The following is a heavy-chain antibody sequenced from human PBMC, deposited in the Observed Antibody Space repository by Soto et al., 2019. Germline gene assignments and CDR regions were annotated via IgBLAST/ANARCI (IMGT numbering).Heavy chain of an antibody. V-gene: IGHV4-59*08. CDR1: GGSIGSYY. CDR2: IYYSGST. D-gene: IGHD2-15*01. J-gene: IGHJ4*02. Sequence: SETLSLTCTVSGGSIGSYYWSWIRQPPGRGLEWIGYIYYSGSTNYNPSLKSRVTISVDTSKNQFSLKLSSVTAADTAVYYCARRWGRSFDYWGQGTLVTVSS. CDR3: ARRWGRSFDY.